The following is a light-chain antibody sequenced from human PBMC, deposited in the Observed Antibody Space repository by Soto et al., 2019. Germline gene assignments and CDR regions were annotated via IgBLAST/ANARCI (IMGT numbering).Light chain of an antibody. J-gene: IGKJ1*01. CDR2: GAS. CDR3: QEYNNWPPWT. V-gene: IGKV3-15*01. CDR1: QSVSSN. Sequence: EIVMTQSPATLSVSPGERATLSCRASQSVSSNLAWYQQKPGQAPRLLIYGASTRATGIPARFSGSGSGTEVTLTSSGLQSEDFAVYYCQEYNNWPPWTFGQGTKVEIK.